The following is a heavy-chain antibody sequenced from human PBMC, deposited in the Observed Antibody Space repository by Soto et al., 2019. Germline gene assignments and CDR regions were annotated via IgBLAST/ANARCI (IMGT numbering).Heavy chain of an antibody. D-gene: IGHD3-10*01. CDR2: ISAYNGNT. Sequence: ASVKVSCKASGYTFTSYGISWVRQAPGQGLEWMGWISAYNGNTNYAQKLQGRVTMTTDTSTSTAYMELRSLRSDDTAVYYCARGYYYGSGSLSLNWFDPWGQGTRVTVS. V-gene: IGHV1-18*01. CDR3: ARGYYYGSGSLSLNWFDP. CDR1: GYTFTSYG. J-gene: IGHJ5*02.